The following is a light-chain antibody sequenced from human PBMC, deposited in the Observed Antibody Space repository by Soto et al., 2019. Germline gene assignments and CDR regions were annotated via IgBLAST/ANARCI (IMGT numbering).Light chain of an antibody. CDR2: RSD. V-gene: IGLV1-47*01. CDR3: STRDKVLSGVV. Sequence: QSVLTQPPSASGTPGQRVTISCSGSSSNIGRNHVYWYQQFPGMAPKLLMYRSDKQPTWVSPRFSAATSATSASLAISGLLYADEADYYCSTRDKVLSGVVFGGGTKLTVL. J-gene: IGLJ2*01. CDR1: SSNIGRNH.